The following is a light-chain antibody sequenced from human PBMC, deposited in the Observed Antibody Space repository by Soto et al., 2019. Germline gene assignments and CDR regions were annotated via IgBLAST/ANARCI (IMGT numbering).Light chain of an antibody. Sequence: QSVLTQPPSVSAAPGKKVTISCSGSSSNIGNEYVSWYQHLPGTAPKLVIYDNNKRPSGIPDRFSGSKSGTSATLDITGPQTGDEAEYYCATWDSSLSGVVFGGGTKLTVL. CDR2: DNN. V-gene: IGLV1-51*01. CDR1: SSNIGNEY. CDR3: ATWDSSLSGVV. J-gene: IGLJ2*01.